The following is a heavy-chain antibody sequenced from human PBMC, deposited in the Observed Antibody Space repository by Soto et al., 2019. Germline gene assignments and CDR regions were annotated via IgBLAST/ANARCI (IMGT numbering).Heavy chain of an antibody. D-gene: IGHD6-19*01. CDR1: GFTFSSYG. CDR2: IWYDGSNK. V-gene: IGHV3-33*01. CDR3: ASSSVGEAVAGYYYYYGMDV. J-gene: IGHJ6*02. Sequence: GGSLRLSCAASGFTFSSYGMHWVRQAPGKGLEWVAVIWYDGSNKYYADSVKGRFTISRDNSKNTLYLQMNSLRAEDTAVYYCASSSVGEAVAGYYYYYGMDVWGQGTTVTVSS.